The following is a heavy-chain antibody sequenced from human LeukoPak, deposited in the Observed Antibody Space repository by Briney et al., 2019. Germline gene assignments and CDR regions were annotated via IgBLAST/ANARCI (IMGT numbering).Heavy chain of an antibody. CDR3: ARWVLAPPGTGGWFDP. D-gene: IGHD6-13*01. CDR2: IYYSGST. CDR1: GGSITGNSYY. J-gene: IGHJ5*02. V-gene: IGHV4-39*01. Sequence: SETLSLTCTVSGGSITGNSYYWGWIRQPPGKGLEWIGSIYYSGSTYYNPSLKSRVTISVDTSKNQFSLKLSSVTAADTAVYYCARWVLAPPGTGGWFDPWGQGTLVTVSS.